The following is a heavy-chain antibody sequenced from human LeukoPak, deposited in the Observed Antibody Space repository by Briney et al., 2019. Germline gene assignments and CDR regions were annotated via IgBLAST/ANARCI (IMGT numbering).Heavy chain of an antibody. CDR2: IYSDGNNK. D-gene: IGHD4-23*01. CDR1: GFSFSIHG. J-gene: IGHJ5*01. V-gene: IGHV3-33*06. CDR3: VKDVYGGNSIDS. Sequence: GGSLRLSCAASGFSFSIHGMHWVRQAPGKGLEGVAVIYSDGNNKYYGDFVKGRFTISRDNSKNTLYLQMNSLRAEDTAVYYCVKDVYGGNSIDSWGQGTLVTVSS.